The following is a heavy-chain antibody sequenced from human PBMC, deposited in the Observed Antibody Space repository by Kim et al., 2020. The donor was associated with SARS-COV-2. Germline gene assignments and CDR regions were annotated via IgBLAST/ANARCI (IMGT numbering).Heavy chain of an antibody. CDR2: IYYSGST. J-gene: IGHJ5*02. CDR3: ARDCSYYYGSGSFRWFDP. D-gene: IGHD3-10*01. V-gene: IGHV4-39*07. CDR1: GGSISSSSYY. Sequence: SETLSLTCTVSGGSISSSSYYWGWIRQPPGKGLEWIGSIYYSGSTYYNPSLKSRVTISVDTSKNQFSLKLSSVTAADTAVYYCARDCSYYYGSGSFRWFDPWGQGTLVTVSS.